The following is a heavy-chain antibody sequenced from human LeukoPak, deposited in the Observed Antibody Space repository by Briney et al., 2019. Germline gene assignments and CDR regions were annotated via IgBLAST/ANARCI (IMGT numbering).Heavy chain of an antibody. V-gene: IGHV4-59*01. CDR1: GGSISSYY. J-gene: IGHJ4*02. Sequence: SETLSLTCTVSGGSISSYYWSWIRQPPGKGLEWIGYIYYSGSTNYNPSLKSRVTISVDTSKNQFSLKPSSVTAADTAVYYCARDGLGELGYWGQGTLVTVSS. D-gene: IGHD3-10*01. CDR2: IYYSGST. CDR3: ARDGLGELGY.